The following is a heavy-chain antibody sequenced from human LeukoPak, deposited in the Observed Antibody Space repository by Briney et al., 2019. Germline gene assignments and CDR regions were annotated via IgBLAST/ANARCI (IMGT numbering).Heavy chain of an antibody. CDR3: ARAGVVGQQLYYYYMDV. J-gene: IGHJ6*03. CDR1: GVTFSSYA. V-gene: IGHV1-69*13. CDR2: IIPIFGTA. D-gene: IGHD6-13*01. Sequence: SVKVSCKASGVTFSSYAISWVRQATGQGLEWMGGIIPIFGTANYAPKFQGRVTITADESTSTAYMELSSLRSEDTAVYYCARAGVVGQQLYYYYMDVWGKGTTVTVSS.